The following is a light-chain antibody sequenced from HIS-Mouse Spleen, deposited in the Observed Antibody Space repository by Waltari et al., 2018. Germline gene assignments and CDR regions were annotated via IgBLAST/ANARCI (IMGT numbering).Light chain of an antibody. CDR3: SSYTSSSTYV. V-gene: IGLV2-14*03. CDR2: DVS. Sequence: QSALTQPASVSGSPGQSITISCTGNSSDVGGYNYVSWYQQHPGKAPNLMIYDVSNRPSGVSNRFSGSKSGNTASLTISGLQAEDEADYYCSSYTSSSTYVFGTGTKVTVL. CDR1: SSDVGGYNY. J-gene: IGLJ1*01.